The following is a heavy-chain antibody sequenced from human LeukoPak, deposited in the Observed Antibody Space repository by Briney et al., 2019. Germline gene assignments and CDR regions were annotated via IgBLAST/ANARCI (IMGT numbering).Heavy chain of an antibody. D-gene: IGHD6-13*01. Sequence: GGSLRLSCAASGFTFSSYGMHWVRQAPGKGLEWVAVISYDGSNKYYADSVKGRFTISRDNSKNTLYLQMNSLRAEDTAVYYCARDLRSSSWPDYWGQGTLVTVSS. J-gene: IGHJ4*02. CDR3: ARDLRSSSWPDY. CDR1: GFTFSSYG. V-gene: IGHV3-30*03. CDR2: ISYDGSNK.